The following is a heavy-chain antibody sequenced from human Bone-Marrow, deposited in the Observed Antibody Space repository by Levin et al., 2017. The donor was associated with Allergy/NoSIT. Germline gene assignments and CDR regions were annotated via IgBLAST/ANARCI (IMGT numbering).Heavy chain of an antibody. CDR1: GYTFTGYY. Sequence: GESLKISCKASGYTFTGYYMHWVRQAPGQGLEWMGWINPNSGGTNYAQKFQGRVTMTRDTSISTAYMELSRLRSDDTAVYYCARDLDCSSTSCQSRSIAVAGPNDAFDIWGQGTMVTVSS. D-gene: IGHD2-2*01. J-gene: IGHJ3*02. V-gene: IGHV1-2*02. CDR3: ARDLDCSSTSCQSRSIAVAGPNDAFDI. CDR2: INPNSGGT.